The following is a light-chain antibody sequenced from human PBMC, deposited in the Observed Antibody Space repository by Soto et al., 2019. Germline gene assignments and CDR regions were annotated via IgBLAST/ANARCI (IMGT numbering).Light chain of an antibody. CDR3: QQHSKWPRT. Sequence: EIVMTQSPATLSVSPGERATLSCRASESLSSNLAWYQQKPGQAPRLLFYGASTRATDIPARFSGTGSGTEFTLTISSLQSEDFAVYYCQQHSKWPRTFGQGTKVDIK. J-gene: IGKJ1*01. CDR1: ESLSSN. CDR2: GAS. V-gene: IGKV3-15*01.